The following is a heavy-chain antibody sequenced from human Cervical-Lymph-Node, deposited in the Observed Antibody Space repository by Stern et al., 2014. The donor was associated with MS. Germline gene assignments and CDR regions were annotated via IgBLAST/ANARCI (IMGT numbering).Heavy chain of an antibody. J-gene: IGHJ4*02. CDR1: GGTFSSYA. Sequence: VQLVDSGAEVKKPGSSVKVSCKASGGTFSSYAISWVRQAPGHGLGWMGGIIPIFGTANYAQKFQGRVTITADESTSTAYMELSSLRSEDTAVYYCASGYYYDSSGYYSDWGQGTLVTVSS. D-gene: IGHD3-22*01. CDR3: ASGYYYDSSGYYSD. CDR2: IIPIFGTA. V-gene: IGHV1-69*01.